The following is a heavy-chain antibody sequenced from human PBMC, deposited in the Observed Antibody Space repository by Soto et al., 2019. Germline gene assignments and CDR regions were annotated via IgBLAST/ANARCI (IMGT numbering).Heavy chain of an antibody. J-gene: IGHJ6*02. D-gene: IGHD2-15*01. CDR2: IDPSDSYT. CDR3: ARQGRPGSGYYYYYGRDV. V-gene: IGHV5-10-1*01. CDR1: GYSCTSYW. Sequence: PGESLKISCTGSGYSCTSYWISWVRQMPGKGLEWMGRIDPSDSYTNYSPSFQGHVTISADKSISTAYLQWGSLKASDTAMYYCARQGRPGSGYYYYYGRDVWGQGTTVTVSS.